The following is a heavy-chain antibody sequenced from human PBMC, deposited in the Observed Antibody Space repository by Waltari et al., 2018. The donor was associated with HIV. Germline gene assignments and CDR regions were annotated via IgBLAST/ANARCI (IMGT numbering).Heavy chain of an antibody. D-gene: IGHD6-19*01. Sequence: EVTLVESGESFVKTGGSLRLSCSASGFTFSNFAMHWVRQAPGRGLQFVSASGASGINTYYADSVKGRFTISRDNSKNSLFLQMRSLRPDDSAIYYCVKTRESGGWLEYFQDWGQGKLITVSS. V-gene: IGHV3-64D*06. CDR2: SGASGINT. CDR3: VKTRESGGWLEYFQD. J-gene: IGHJ1*01. CDR1: GFTFSNFA.